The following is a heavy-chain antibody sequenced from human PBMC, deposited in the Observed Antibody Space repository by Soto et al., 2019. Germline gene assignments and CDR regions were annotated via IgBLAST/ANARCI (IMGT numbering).Heavy chain of an antibody. V-gene: IGHV4-31*03. J-gene: IGHJ6*03. Sequence: ASETLSLTCTVSGGSISSGGYYWSWIRQHPGKGLEWIGYIYYSGGTYYNPSLASRLTISVDTSENQFSLKLRSVTAADTAVYYCARKDSGYADYMDVWGKGTTVTVSS. CDR1: GGSISSGGYY. CDR3: ARKDSGYADYMDV. CDR2: IYYSGGT. D-gene: IGHD5-12*01.